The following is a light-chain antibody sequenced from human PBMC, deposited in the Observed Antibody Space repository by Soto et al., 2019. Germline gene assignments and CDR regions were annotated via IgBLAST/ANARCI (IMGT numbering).Light chain of an antibody. CDR3: QSYDNSLSAMV. CDR1: NSNIGAGFA. Sequence: QSVLTQPPSVSGAPGERVTISCTGSNSNIGAGFAVHWYQQLPGTAPRLLISNNYNRPSGVPDRFSGSKAATSHSLAITGLQAEDEADYYCQSYDNSLSAMVFGGGTKLTVL. V-gene: IGLV1-40*01. J-gene: IGLJ2*01. CDR2: NNY.